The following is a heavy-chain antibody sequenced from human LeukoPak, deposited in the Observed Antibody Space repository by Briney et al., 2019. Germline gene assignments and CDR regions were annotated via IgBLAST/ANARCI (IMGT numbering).Heavy chain of an antibody. J-gene: IGHJ4*02. D-gene: IGHD3-9*01. CDR2: FSGGGDT. CDR1: GFTFTRSA. CDR3: AKEGLRYFDFDF. V-gene: IGHV3-23*01. Sequence: PGGSLRLSCAASGFTFTRSAMSWVRQAPGKWLGWVSTFSGGGDTYYADSVKGRFTISRDTSKNTLYLQMNSLSAEDTAVYYCAKEGLRYFDFDFWGQGTMVTVSS.